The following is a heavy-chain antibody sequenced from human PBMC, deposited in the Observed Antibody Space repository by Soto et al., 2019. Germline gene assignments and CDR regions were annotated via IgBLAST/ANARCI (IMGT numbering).Heavy chain of an antibody. D-gene: IGHD2-21*02. Sequence: PSETLSLTCAVYGASLSDNYWSWIRQAPGKGLEWIGYVYYTGSTYYNPSLMSRLTISVDTSKNQFSLKLTSVTAAETAVYYCVRTARQGAVAPHWFDRWGQGTQVTVSS. CDR2: VYYTGST. V-gene: IGHV4-30-4*01. CDR3: VRTARQGAVAPHWFDR. CDR1: GASLSDNY. J-gene: IGHJ5*02.